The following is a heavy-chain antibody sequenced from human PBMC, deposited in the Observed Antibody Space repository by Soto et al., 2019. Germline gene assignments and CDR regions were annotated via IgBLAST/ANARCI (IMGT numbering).Heavy chain of an antibody. CDR2: INHSGTT. D-gene: IGHD6-19*01. Sequence: QVQLQQWDAGLLKPSETLSLTCAVYGGSFSGYYWSWIRQPPGKGLEWIGQINHSGTTNYNPSLQSRVTMSVDTTKNQFSLKLNFVTAADTAVYYCARGMAVAGHYFDSWGQGTLVTVSS. J-gene: IGHJ4*02. V-gene: IGHV4-34*01. CDR1: GGSFSGYY. CDR3: ARGMAVAGHYFDS.